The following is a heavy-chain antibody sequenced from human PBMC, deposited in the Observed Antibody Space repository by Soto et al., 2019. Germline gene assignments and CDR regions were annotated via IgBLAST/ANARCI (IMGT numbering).Heavy chain of an antibody. V-gene: IGHV1-46*01. J-gene: IGHJ4*02. D-gene: IGHD6-19*01. CDR2: INPFDGSR. CDR3: AVAVAGPTAIGY. Sequence: GASVKVSCKASGYIFTSYYLHWVRQAPGQGLEWMGWINPFDGSRMFAQSFQGRVTFTRDTSTSTVYMELSGLRSDDTAVYYCAVAVAGPTAIGYWGQGTLVTVSS. CDR1: GYIFTSYY.